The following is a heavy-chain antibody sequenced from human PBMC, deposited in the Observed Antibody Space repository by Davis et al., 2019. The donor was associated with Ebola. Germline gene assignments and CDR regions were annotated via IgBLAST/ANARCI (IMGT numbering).Heavy chain of an antibody. CDR2: ISAYNGHT. Sequence: ASVKVSCKASGYTFTSCGISWVRQAPGQGLEWMGWISAYNGHTNYAQKFQGRLTSTTDTSTSTVYMELRSLTSDDTAEYYCARGRNGGWDFDYWGQGTRVTVSS. D-gene: IGHD6-19*01. CDR3: ARGRNGGWDFDY. J-gene: IGHJ4*02. V-gene: IGHV1-18*01. CDR1: GYTFTSCG.